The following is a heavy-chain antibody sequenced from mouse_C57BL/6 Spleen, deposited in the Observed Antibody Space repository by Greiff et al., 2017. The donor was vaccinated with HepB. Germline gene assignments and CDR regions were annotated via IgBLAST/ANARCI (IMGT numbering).Heavy chain of an antibody. CDR1: GYTSTSYW. J-gene: IGHJ1*03. CDR2: IDPSDSYT. Sequence: VQLQQPGAELVKPGASVKLSCKASGYTSTSYWMQWVKQRPGQGLEWIGEIDPSDSYTNYNQKFKGKATLTVDTSSSTAYMQLSSLTSEDSAVYYCARRSTMIPSSYWYFDVWGTGTTVTVSS. D-gene: IGHD2-4*01. CDR3: ARRSTMIPSSYWYFDV. V-gene: IGHV1-50*01.